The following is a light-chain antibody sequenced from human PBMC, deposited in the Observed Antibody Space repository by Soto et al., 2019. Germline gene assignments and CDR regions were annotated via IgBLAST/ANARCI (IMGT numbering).Light chain of an antibody. CDR2: DAS. V-gene: IGKV1-5*01. J-gene: IGKJ1*01. CDR3: QQYNSYPWT. Sequence: DIQMTQSPSTLSASVGDRVTLNCRASQSISSWLAWYQQRPGKAPKLLIYDASSLESGVPSRFSGSASGSEFTLTISSLPPDDSATYYCQQYNSYPWTFGQGTKVEI. CDR1: QSISSW.